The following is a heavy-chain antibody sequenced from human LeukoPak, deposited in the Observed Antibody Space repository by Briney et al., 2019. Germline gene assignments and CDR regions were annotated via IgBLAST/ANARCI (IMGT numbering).Heavy chain of an antibody. CDR3: ASLRPLLRAFDY. Sequence: PSETLCLTCTVPGGSISSYYWSWIRQPPGKGLEWIGYIYYSGSTNYNPSLKSRVTISVDTSKNQFSLKLSSVTAADTAVYYCASLRPLLRAFDYWGQGTLVTVSS. V-gene: IGHV4-59*01. J-gene: IGHJ4*02. CDR2: IYYSGST. CDR1: GGSISSYY. D-gene: IGHD3-3*01.